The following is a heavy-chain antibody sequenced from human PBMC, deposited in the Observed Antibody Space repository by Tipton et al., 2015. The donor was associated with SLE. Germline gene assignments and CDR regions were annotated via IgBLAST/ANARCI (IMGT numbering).Heavy chain of an antibody. CDR3: ARDPIWFGELSAFDI. CDR1: GGSLSSADYY. Sequence: TLSLTCSVSGGSLSSADYYWGWIRQPPGKGLEWIGSIYQSGGTYNNPSLKSRVTISVDTSKNQFSLKLSSVTAADTAVYYCARDPIWFGELSAFDIWGQGTMVTVSS. J-gene: IGHJ3*02. D-gene: IGHD3-10*01. V-gene: IGHV4-39*07. CDR2: IYQSGGT.